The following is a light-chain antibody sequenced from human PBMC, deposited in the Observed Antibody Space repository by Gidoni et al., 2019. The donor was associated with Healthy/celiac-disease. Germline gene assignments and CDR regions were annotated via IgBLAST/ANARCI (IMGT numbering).Light chain of an antibody. V-gene: IGKV3-20*01. J-gene: IGKJ1*01. CDR2: GAS. Sequence: EIVLTQSPGTLSLSSGERATLSCRASQSVSSSYVAWYQQKPGQAPRLLIYGASSRATGIPDRFSGSGSGTDFTLTISRLEPEDFAVYYCQQYGSTFGQGTKVEIK. CDR1: QSVSSSY. CDR3: QQYGST.